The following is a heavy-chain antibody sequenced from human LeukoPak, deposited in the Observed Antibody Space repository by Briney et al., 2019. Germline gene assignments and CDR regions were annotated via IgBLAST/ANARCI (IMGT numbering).Heavy chain of an antibody. CDR2: INHSGST. J-gene: IGHJ4*02. D-gene: IGHD6-13*01. V-gene: IGHV4-34*01. CDR3: AREVAAAGTLDY. Sequence: SETLSLTCAVYGGSFSGYYWSWIRQPPGKGLEWIGEINHSGSTNYNPSLKSRVTISVDTSKNQFSLKLSSVTAADTAVYYCAREVAAAGTLDYWGQGTLVTVPS. CDR1: GGSFSGYY.